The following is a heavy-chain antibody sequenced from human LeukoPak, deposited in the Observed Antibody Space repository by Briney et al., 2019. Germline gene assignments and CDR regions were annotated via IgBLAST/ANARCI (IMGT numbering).Heavy chain of an antibody. V-gene: IGHV1-8*01. D-gene: IGHD6-13*01. CDR1: GYTFTSYD. J-gene: IGHJ6*03. CDR3: AISRMPYSSSWYEKYYYYYYMDV. CDR2: MNPNSGNT. Sequence: ASVKVSCKASGYTFTSYDINWVRQATGQGLEWMGWMNPNSGNTGYAQKFQGRVTMTRNTSISTAYMGLSSLRSEDTAVYYCAISRMPYSSSWYEKYYYYYYMDVWGKGTTVTVSS.